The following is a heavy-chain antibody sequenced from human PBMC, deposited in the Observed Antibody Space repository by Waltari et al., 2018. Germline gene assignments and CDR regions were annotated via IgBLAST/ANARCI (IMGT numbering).Heavy chain of an antibody. V-gene: IGHV4-34*01. CDR3: ARPGIPVVGGLGYYFDY. D-gene: IGHD6-19*01. J-gene: IGHJ4*02. Sequence: QVQLQQWGAGLLKPSETLSLTCAVYGGSFSGYYWSWIRQPPGKGLEWIGEINHSGSTNYSPSLKSRVTISVDTSKNQFSLKLSSVTAADTAVYYCARPGIPVVGGLGYYFDYWGQGTLVTVSS. CDR1: GGSFSGYY. CDR2: INHSGST.